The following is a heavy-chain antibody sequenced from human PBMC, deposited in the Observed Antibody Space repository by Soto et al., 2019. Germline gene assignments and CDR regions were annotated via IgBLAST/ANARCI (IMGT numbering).Heavy chain of an antibody. V-gene: IGHV3-30*18. CDR1: GFTFSSYG. D-gene: IGHD6-19*01. J-gene: IGHJ4*02. Sequence: QVQLVESGGGVVQPGRSLRLSCAASGFTFSSYGMHWVRQAPGKGLEWVAVISYDGSNKYYADSVKGRLTISRDNSKNTLYLQMNSLRAEDTAVYYCAKVAGGDPFDYWGQGTLVNVSS. CDR2: ISYDGSNK. CDR3: AKVAGGDPFDY.